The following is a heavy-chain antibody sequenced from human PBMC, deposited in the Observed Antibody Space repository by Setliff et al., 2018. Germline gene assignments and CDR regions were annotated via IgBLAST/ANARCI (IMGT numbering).Heavy chain of an antibody. Sequence: SVKVSCKTSGYIFTNYYVHWVRQAPGQGLEWMGVMNPGRGSRNYAQRFQGRVTMTSDTSTSTVYMELSSLRSEDTALYYCARGGHIRYDYYYMDVWGKGTTVTVSS. V-gene: IGHV1-46*01. J-gene: IGHJ6*03. CDR3: ARGGHIRYDYYYMDV. D-gene: IGHD5-18*01. CDR2: MNPGRGSR. CDR1: GYIFTNYY.